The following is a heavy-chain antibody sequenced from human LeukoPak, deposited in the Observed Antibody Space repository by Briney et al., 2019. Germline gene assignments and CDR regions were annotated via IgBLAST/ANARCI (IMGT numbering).Heavy chain of an antibody. V-gene: IGHV4-34*01. CDR2: INHSGST. CDR3: ARGLARNRATHAFEI. CDR1: GGSFSGYY. J-gene: IGHJ3*02. D-gene: IGHD1-26*01. Sequence: PSETLSLTCAVYGGSFSGYYWSWIRQPPGKGLEWIGEINHSGSTNYNPSLKSRVTISVDTSKNQFSLKLSSVTAADTAVYYCARGLARNRATHAFEIWGQGTMVTVSS.